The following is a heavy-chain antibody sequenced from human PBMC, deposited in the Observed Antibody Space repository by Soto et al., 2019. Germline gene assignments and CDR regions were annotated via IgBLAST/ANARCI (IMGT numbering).Heavy chain of an antibody. V-gene: IGHV4-31*03. CDR3: ARDRGYESSLGLYY. J-gene: IGHJ4*02. Sequence: QVQLQESGPGLVKPSQTLSLTCTVSGGSISSGGYYWSWIRQHPGKGLEWIGYIYYSGSTYYNPSLTSRVTISVDTSKKQFSLKLSFVTAADTAVYFCARDRGYESSLGLYYWGQGTLVTVSS. CDR1: GGSISSGGYY. D-gene: IGHD3-22*01. CDR2: IYYSGST.